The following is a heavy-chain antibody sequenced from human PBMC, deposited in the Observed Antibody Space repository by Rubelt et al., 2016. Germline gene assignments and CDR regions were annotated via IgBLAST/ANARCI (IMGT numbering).Heavy chain of an antibody. J-gene: IGHJ4*02. CDR2: INHSGST. Sequence: GLEWIGEINHSGSTNYNPSLKSRLTVSVDTSKNQFSLKLSSVTAADTAVYYCARHYYDSSGYYSEGFDYWGQGTLVTVSS. V-gene: IGHV4-34*01. CDR3: ARHYYDSSGYYSEGFDY. D-gene: IGHD3-22*01.